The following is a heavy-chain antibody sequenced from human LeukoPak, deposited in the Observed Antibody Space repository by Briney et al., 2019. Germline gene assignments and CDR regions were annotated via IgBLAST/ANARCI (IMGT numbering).Heavy chain of an antibody. CDR1: GGSISSSSYY. CDR2: IYYSGST. Sequence: SETLSLTCTVSGGSISSSSYYWGWIRQPPGKGLEWIGSIYYSGSTYYNPSLKSRVTISVDTSKNQFSLKLSSVTAADTAVYYCASSPNDFWSGYYLIGLESRTFDYWGQGTLVTVSS. V-gene: IGHV4-39*07. J-gene: IGHJ4*02. D-gene: IGHD3-3*01. CDR3: ASSPNDFWSGYYLIGLESRTFDY.